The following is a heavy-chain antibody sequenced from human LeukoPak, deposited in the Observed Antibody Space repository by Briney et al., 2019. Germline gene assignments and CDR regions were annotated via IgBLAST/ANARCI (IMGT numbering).Heavy chain of an antibody. J-gene: IGHJ4*02. CDR1: GYTFTSYG. D-gene: IGHD6-6*01. V-gene: IGHV1-18*01. CDR3: ARPGKKYSNSSPVDY. Sequence: GASVKVSCKASGYTFTSYGLSWVRQAPGQGLEWMGWISAYNGNTNYAQKLQGRVTMTTDTSTSTAYMELRSLRSDDTAVYYCARPGKKYSNSSPVDYWGQGTLVTVSS. CDR2: ISAYNGNT.